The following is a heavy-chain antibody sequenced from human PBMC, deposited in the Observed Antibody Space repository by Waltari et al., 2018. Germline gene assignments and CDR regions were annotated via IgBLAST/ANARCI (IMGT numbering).Heavy chain of an antibody. CDR2: ISAYNGNT. J-gene: IGHJ5*02. V-gene: IGHV1-18*01. D-gene: IGHD1-1*01. Sequence: QIQLVQSGGAVQKPGASVHVSCKAAGYMFRELGIFWVRQALGVGLEYMGWISAYNGNTNYAQNFQGRLTLTTDTSESTAYMELSSLTSDDTAVYFCARDRRDDNNSVRWLDPWGQGTLVTVSS. CDR3: ARDRRDDNNSVRWLDP. CDR1: GYMFRELG.